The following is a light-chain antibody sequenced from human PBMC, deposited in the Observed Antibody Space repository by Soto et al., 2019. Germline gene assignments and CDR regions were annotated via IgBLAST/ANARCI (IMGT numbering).Light chain of an antibody. CDR3: KQYGSSRT. V-gene: IGKV3-20*01. CDR2: GAS. CDR1: QSVSSSY. J-gene: IGKJ1*01. Sequence: EIVLTQSPGTLSLSPGERATLSCRASQSVSSSYLAWYQQKPGQAPRLLIYGASSRATGFPDRFSGSGSGTNFTVPIIRLEHEDFAVYYCKQYGSSRTFGQGTKVDIK.